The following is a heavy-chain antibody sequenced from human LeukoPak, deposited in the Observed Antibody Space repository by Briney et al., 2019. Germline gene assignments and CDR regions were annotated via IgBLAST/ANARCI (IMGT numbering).Heavy chain of an antibody. CDR2: IGGGPV. V-gene: IGHV3-23*01. Sequence: GGSLRLSCAASGFTFSNYAMTWVRQAPGKGLEWVSTIGGGPVYYADSVKDRFTISRDNSKNTLFLQMNSLRAEDTAIYYCAKDSYSHNGIYDALDIWGQGTMVTVSS. CDR3: AKDSYSHNGIYDALDI. CDR1: GFTFSNYA. J-gene: IGHJ3*02. D-gene: IGHD2-8*01.